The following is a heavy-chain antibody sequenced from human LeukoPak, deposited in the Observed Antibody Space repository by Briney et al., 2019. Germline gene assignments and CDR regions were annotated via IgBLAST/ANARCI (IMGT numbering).Heavy chain of an antibody. J-gene: IGHJ4*02. D-gene: IGHD1-26*01. V-gene: IGHV3-23*01. CDR2: ISGSGGRT. Sequence: GGSLRLSCAASGFTFTTYTMTWVRQAPGKGLEWVSAISGSGGRTDYADSVKGRFNISRDNSKNTLYLEMDSLRAEDTAVYYCAKDKSPWAYYFDYWGQGTLVTVSS. CDR1: GFTFTTYT. CDR3: AKDKSPWAYYFDY.